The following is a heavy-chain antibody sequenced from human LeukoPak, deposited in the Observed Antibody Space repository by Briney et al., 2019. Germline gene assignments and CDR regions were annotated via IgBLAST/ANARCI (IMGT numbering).Heavy chain of an antibody. J-gene: IGHJ4*02. D-gene: IGHD6-19*01. Sequence: SETLSLTCTVSGGSISSSSYYWGWIRQPPGKGLEWIGSIYYSGSTYYNPSLKSRFTISVDTSKNQFSLKLSSVTAADTAVYYCAREVGYSSRLSRGFDYWGQGTLVTVSS. V-gene: IGHV4-39*07. CDR1: GGSISSSSYY. CDR2: IYYSGST. CDR3: AREVGYSSRLSRGFDY.